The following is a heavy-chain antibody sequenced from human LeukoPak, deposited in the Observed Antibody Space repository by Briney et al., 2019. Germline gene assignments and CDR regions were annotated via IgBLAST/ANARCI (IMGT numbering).Heavy chain of an antibody. CDR1: GFTFDDYG. D-gene: IGHD6-25*01. CDR2: IDRNGDST. J-gene: IGHJ4*02. Sequence: PGGSLRLSCAASGFTFDDYGMSWVRQAPGKGLEWVSGIDRNGDSTGYADSVEGRFTISRDNAKNSLYLQMNSLRAEDTALYYCAKDSLIAAAGGLAAAFDYWGQGTLVTVSS. V-gene: IGHV3-20*04. CDR3: AKDSLIAAAGGLAAAFDY.